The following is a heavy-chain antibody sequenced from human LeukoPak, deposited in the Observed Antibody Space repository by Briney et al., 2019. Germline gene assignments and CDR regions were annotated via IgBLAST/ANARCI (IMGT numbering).Heavy chain of an antibody. CDR2: ISGSGGST. Sequence: PGGSLRLPCAASGFTFSSYAMSWVRQAPGKGLEWVSAISGSGGSTYYADSVKGRFTISRDNSKNTLYLQMDSLRAEDTAVYYCAKGGYSSSWGDYWGQGTLVTVSS. D-gene: IGHD6-13*01. CDR1: GFTFSSYA. V-gene: IGHV3-23*01. CDR3: AKGGYSSSWGDY. J-gene: IGHJ4*02.